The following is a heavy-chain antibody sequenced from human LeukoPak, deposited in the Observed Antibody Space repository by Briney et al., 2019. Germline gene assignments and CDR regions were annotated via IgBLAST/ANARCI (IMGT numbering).Heavy chain of an antibody. Sequence: SETLSLTCTVSGYSISSGYYWGWIRQPPGKGLEWIGSIYHSGSTYYNPSLKSRVTISVDTSKNQFSLKLSSVTAADTAVYYCARTIYYGDYDNWFDPWGQGTLVTVSS. CDR3: ARTIYYGDYDNWFDP. CDR2: IYHSGST. J-gene: IGHJ5*02. CDR1: GYSISSGYY. V-gene: IGHV4-38-2*02. D-gene: IGHD4-17*01.